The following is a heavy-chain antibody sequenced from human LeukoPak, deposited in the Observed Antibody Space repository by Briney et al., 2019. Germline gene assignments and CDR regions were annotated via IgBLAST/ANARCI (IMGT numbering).Heavy chain of an antibody. CDR2: ISGDGSAT. V-gene: IGHV3-74*01. CDR1: GFTFSTYW. J-gene: IGHJ5*02. Sequence: GGSLRLSCAASGFTFSTYWMHWVRQAPGKGLVWVSRISGDGSATIYADSVKGRFTISRDNAENTIYLQMNSLTVEDTAVYYCTRRVSATRWFDPWVQGTLVTVSS. CDR3: TRRVSATRWFDP. D-gene: IGHD2-15*01.